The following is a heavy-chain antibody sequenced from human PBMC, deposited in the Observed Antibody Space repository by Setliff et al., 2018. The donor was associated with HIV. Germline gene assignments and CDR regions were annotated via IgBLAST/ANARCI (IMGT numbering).Heavy chain of an antibody. Sequence: SETLSLTCSVSGGSISSYYWSWIRQPPGKGLEWIGDIYYSGMTNYNPSLQSRVTISLDTSKNQFSLKVSSVTAADTAVYYCAKGYNWNNAYYGIDVWGQGTAVTVSS. D-gene: IGHD1-1*01. CDR3: AKGYNWNNAYYGIDV. J-gene: IGHJ6*02. CDR2: IYYSGMT. CDR1: GGSISSYY. V-gene: IGHV4-59*12.